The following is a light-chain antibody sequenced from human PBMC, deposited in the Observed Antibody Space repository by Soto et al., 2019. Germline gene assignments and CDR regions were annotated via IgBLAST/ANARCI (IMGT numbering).Light chain of an antibody. J-gene: IGLJ1*01. CDR3: CLYAGSYTFNYV. V-gene: IGLV2-11*01. Sequence: QSVLTQPRSVSGSPGQSVTISCTGTSSDVGGYNYVSWYQQHPGKAPKLMIYDVSKRPSGVPDRFSGSKSGNTASLTISGLQAEDAAEYYCCLYAGSYTFNYVFGTGTKVTVL. CDR2: DVS. CDR1: SSDVGGYNY.